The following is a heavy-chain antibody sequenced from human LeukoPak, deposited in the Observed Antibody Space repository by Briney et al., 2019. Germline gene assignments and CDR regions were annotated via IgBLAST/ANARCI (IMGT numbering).Heavy chain of an antibody. D-gene: IGHD1-20*01. CDR2: INPNSGGT. J-gene: IGHJ4*02. CDR1: GYTFTSYG. CDR3: ARETITGLDY. Sequence: ASVKVSCKASGYTFTSYGISWVRQAPGQGLEWMGRINPNSGGTNYAQKFQGRVTMTRDTSISTAYMELSRLRSDDTAVYYCARETITGLDYWGQGTLVTVSS. V-gene: IGHV1-2*06.